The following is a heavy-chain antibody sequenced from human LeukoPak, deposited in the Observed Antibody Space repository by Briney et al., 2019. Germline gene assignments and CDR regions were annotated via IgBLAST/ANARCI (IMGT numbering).Heavy chain of an antibody. J-gene: IGHJ4*02. Sequence: GGSLRLSCAASGFTFSSYALTWVRQAPGKGLEWVSTISGSGGSTYYADSMKGRFTISRDNSKNTLYLQMNSLRAEDTAVYYCAKSRLGIAVAGTPFDYWGQGTLVTVSS. CDR1: GFTFSSYA. D-gene: IGHD6-19*01. CDR2: ISGSGGST. CDR3: AKSRLGIAVAGTPFDY. V-gene: IGHV3-23*01.